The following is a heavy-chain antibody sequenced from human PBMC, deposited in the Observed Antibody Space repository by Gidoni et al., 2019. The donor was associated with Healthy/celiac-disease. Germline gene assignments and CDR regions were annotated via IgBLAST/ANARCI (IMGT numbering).Heavy chain of an antibody. CDR3: ARDRLTDVLRYFDWLTDAFDI. Sequence: EVQLVESGGGLVQPGGSLRLSCADSGVTFSSDSMTWARQAPGKGLEWVSYISSSSSTIYYADSVKGRFTISRDNAKNSLYLQMNSLRDEDTAVYYCARDRLTDVLRYFDWLTDAFDIWGQGTMVTVSS. CDR1: GVTFSSDS. D-gene: IGHD3-9*01. V-gene: IGHV3-48*02. CDR2: ISSSSSTI. J-gene: IGHJ3*02.